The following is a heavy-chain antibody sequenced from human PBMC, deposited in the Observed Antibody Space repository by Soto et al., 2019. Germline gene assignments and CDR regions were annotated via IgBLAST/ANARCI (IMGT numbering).Heavy chain of an antibody. J-gene: IGHJ6*02. V-gene: IGHV1-69*08. CDR2: IIPMFGIA. CDR1: GGNRYT. D-gene: IGHD2-2*01. CDR3: ARDSGRSDVVPAAISAMDV. Sequence: QVQLVQSGAEVKKPGSSVKVSCKGSGGNRYTITWVRQAPGQGLEWMGRIIPMFGIATYAQNFQGRVTIRAAXAXXXAXLELSSLRSEDTAVYYCARDSGRSDVVPAAISAMDVWGQGTTVTVSS.